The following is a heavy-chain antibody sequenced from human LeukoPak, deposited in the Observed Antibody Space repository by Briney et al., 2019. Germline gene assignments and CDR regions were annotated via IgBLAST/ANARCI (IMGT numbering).Heavy chain of an antibody. J-gene: IGHJ4*02. CDR1: GFTFSDFA. CDR3: TKDGLRGYDFDY. V-gene: IGHV3-23*01. D-gene: IGHD5-12*01. CDR2: ISNAGGST. Sequence: GGSLRLSCAASGFTFSDFAMSWVRLAPGQGLKWVSTISNAGGSTNFADSVRGRFTISRDNSKNMLYLQMNRLRAEDTALYYCTKDGLRGYDFDYWGQGAQVTVSS.